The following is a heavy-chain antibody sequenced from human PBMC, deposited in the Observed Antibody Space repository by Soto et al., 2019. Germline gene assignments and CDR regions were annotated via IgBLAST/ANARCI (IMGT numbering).Heavy chain of an antibody. Sequence: EVQLVESGGGLVQPGGSLRLSCAASGFTFSNYWMSWVRQAPGKGLEWVANIKQDGTEKYYVDSVKGRFTISRDNAKNSLYLQMNSLRAEDMDVYYCARDSYDILTGYVDYWGQGTLVTVSS. CDR2: IKQDGTEK. V-gene: IGHV3-7*03. CDR3: ARDSYDILTGYVDY. CDR1: GFTFSNYW. J-gene: IGHJ4*02. D-gene: IGHD3-9*01.